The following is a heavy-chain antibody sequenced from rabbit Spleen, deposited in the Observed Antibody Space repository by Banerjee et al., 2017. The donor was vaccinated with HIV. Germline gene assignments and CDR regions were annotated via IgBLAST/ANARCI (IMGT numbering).Heavy chain of an antibody. Sequence: QEQLVESGGGLVQPEGSLTLTCTASGFSFSGSYYMCWVRQAPGKGLEWIACINSGSSGSTYYASWAKGRFTISRSTSLATVTLQVTSLTTADTATYFCARAPDSGYWYDLWGPGTLVTVS. D-gene: IGHD1-1*01. CDR2: INSGSSGST. CDR1: GFSFSGSYY. V-gene: IGHV1S45*01. CDR3: ARAPDSGYWYDL. J-gene: IGHJ6*01.